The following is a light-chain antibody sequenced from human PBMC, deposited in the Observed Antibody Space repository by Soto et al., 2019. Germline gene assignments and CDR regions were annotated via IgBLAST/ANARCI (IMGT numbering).Light chain of an antibody. CDR2: GAS. Sequence: EIVLTQSPGTVSLSPGERATLSFRASPSVSSNYLAWYQQKPGQAPRLLIYGASSRATGIPDRFSGSGSGTDFTLTISRLEPEDFAVYYCQQYGSSPPITFGQGTRLEIK. J-gene: IGKJ5*01. V-gene: IGKV3-20*01. CDR3: QQYGSSPPIT. CDR1: PSVSSNY.